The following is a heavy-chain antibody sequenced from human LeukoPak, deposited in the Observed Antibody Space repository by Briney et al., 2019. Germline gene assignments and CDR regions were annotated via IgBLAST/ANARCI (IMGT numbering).Heavy chain of an antibody. Sequence: ASVKVSCKASGYTFTSYDINWVRQATGQGLEWMGWMNPNSGNTGYAQKFQGRVTITRITSISTAYMELSSLRSEDTAVYYCARGRTANAEYFQHWGQGTLVTVSP. CDR2: MNPNSGNT. CDR1: GYTFTSYD. J-gene: IGHJ1*01. V-gene: IGHV1-8*03. D-gene: IGHD2-21*02. CDR3: ARGRTANAEYFQH.